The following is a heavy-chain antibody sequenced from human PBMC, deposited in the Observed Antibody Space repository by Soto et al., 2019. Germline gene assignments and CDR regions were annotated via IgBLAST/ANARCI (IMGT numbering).Heavy chain of an antibody. CDR2: IIPIFGTA. CDR1: GYTFTSYH. J-gene: IGHJ4*02. CDR3: ARGGRYFAWPRLDY. Sequence: SVKVSCKASGYTFTSYHRNWVRQAPGQGLEWMGGIIPIFGTANYAQKFQGRVTITADESTSTAYMELSSLRSEDTAVYYCARGGRYFAWPRLDYWGQGTLVTVSS. V-gene: IGHV1-69*13. D-gene: IGHD3-9*01.